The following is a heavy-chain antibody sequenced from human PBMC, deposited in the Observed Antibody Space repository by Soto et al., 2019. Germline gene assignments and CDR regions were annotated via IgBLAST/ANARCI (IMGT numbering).Heavy chain of an antibody. CDR3: AKDRRAGGNYGFYSDF. D-gene: IGHD1-7*01. J-gene: IGHJ4*02. CDR2: SSATGAGT. CDR1: GFTFSRYG. Sequence: PGGSLRLSCAASGFTFSRYGMTWVRQAPGKGLEWVSFSSATGAGTYYADPVKGRFTISRDNSKNTLYRQMTSLRADDTAVYYCAKDRRAGGNYGFYSDFWGQGALVTVSS. V-gene: IGHV3-23*01.